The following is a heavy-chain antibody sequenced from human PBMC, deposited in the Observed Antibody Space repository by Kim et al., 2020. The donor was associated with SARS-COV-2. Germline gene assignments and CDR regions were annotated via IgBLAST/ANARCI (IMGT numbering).Heavy chain of an antibody. V-gene: IGHV3-23*01. D-gene: IGHD3-22*01. Sequence: PGGSLRLSCAASGLTFTDYAMNWVRQAPGKGGLEWVSCITASGGATDYAPSVKGRFTISRDNSKNTLYLQMNTLRADDTAVYYCATSPREVDNSGYYNYY. J-gene: IGHJ6*01. CDR1: GLTFTDYA. CDR3: ATSPREVDNSGYYNYY. CDR2: ITASGGAT.